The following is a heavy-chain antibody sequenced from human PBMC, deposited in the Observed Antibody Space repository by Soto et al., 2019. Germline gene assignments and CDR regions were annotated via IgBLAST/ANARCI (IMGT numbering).Heavy chain of an antibody. CDR1: GYTFTSYA. CDR2: INAGNGNT. J-gene: IGHJ4*02. Sequence: ASVKVSCKASGYTFTSYAMHWVRQAPGQRLEWMGWINAGNGNTKYSQKFQGRVTITRDTSASTAYMELSSLRSEDTAVYYCAKDVGQWLAPDYWGQGTQVTVSS. D-gene: IGHD5-12*01. CDR3: AKDVGQWLAPDY. V-gene: IGHV1-3*01.